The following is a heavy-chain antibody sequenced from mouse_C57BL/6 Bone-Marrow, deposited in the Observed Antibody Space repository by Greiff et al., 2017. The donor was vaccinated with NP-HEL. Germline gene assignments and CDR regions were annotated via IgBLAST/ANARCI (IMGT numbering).Heavy chain of an antibody. D-gene: IGHD4-1*01. J-gene: IGHJ3*01. Sequence: ESGPGLVKPSQSLSLTCSVTGYSITSGYYWNWIRQFPGNKLEWMGYISYDGSNNYNPSLKNRISITRDTSKNQFFLKLNSVTTEDTATYYCARERLGAWFAYWGQGTLVTVSA. CDR1: GYSITSGYY. V-gene: IGHV3-6*01. CDR2: ISYDGSN. CDR3: ARERLGAWFAY.